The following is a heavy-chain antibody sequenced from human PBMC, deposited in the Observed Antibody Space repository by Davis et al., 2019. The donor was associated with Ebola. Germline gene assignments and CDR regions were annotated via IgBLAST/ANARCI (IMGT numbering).Heavy chain of an antibody. V-gene: IGHV1-46*01. J-gene: IGHJ6*02. D-gene: IGHD6-13*01. CDR2: INPSGGST. Sequence: ASVKVSCKASGYTFTSYYMHWVRQAPGQGLEWMGIINPSGGSTSYAQKFQGRVTMTRDTSTSTVYMELSSLRSEDTAVYYCARDRVVAAAGTDYYYYGMDVWGQGTTVTVSS. CDR1: GYTFTSYY. CDR3: ARDRVVAAAGTDYYYYGMDV.